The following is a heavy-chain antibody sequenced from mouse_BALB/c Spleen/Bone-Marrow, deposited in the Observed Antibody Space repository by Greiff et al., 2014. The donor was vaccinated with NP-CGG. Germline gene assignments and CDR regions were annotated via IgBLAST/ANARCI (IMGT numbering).Heavy chain of an antibody. V-gene: IGHV2-9*02. Sequence: VQRVESGPGLVSPSQSLSITCTVSGFSLPRFGVHWVRQPPGKGLEWLGIIWAGGTTNYNSALMSRLSISKDNSKSQVFLKMNSLQTDDTAMYYCARGDYDYAMDYWGQGTSVTVSS. CDR1: GFSLPRFG. CDR3: ARGDYDYAMDY. CDR2: IWAGGTT. J-gene: IGHJ4*01. D-gene: IGHD2-4*01.